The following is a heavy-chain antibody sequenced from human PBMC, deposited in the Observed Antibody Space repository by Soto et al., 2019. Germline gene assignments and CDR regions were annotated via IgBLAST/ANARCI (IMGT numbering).Heavy chain of an antibody. V-gene: IGHV3-33*01. Sequence: QVQLVESGGGVVQPGRSLRLSCAASGFTFSSYGMHWVRQAPGKGLEWVAVIWYDGSNKYYADSVKGRFTISRDNSKNTLYQHMNSLRAEDTAVYYCARIGDGYSPWYFELWGRGTLVTVSS. J-gene: IGHJ2*01. CDR3: ARIGDGYSPWYFEL. D-gene: IGHD4-4*01. CDR2: IWYDGSNK. CDR1: GFTFSSYG.